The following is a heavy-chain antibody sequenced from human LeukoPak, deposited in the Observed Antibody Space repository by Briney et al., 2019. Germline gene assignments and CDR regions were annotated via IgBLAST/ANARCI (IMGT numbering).Heavy chain of an antibody. CDR1: GFIFSSYG. CDR3: AKDRCSNGIGCYYYYMEV. D-gene: IGHD2-8*01. Sequence: PGGSLRLSCAASGFIFSSYGMHWVRQAPGKGLEWVTFIRYDGSKKYYADSVKGRFTISRDNSKNTLYLQMNSLRAEDTAVYYCAKDRCSNGIGCYYYYMEVWGKGTTVTISS. CDR2: IRYDGSKK. V-gene: IGHV3-30*02. J-gene: IGHJ6*03.